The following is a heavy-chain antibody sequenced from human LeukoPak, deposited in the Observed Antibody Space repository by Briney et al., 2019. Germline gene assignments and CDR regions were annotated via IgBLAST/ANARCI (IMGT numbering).Heavy chain of an antibody. CDR2: ISSSGSTI. CDR1: GFTFSDYY. CDR3: ASSDYYYGMDV. Sequence: GGSLRLSCAASGFTFSDYYMSWIRQAPGKGLEWVSYISSSGSTIYYADSVKGRLTISRDNAKNSLYLQMNSLRAEDTAVYYCASSDYYYGMDVWGQGTTVTVSS. V-gene: IGHV3-11*01. J-gene: IGHJ6*02.